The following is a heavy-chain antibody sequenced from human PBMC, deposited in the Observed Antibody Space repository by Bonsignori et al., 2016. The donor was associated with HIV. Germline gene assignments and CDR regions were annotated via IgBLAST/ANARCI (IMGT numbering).Heavy chain of an antibody. D-gene: IGHD3-3*01. J-gene: IGHJ3*02. CDR3: ARDHAIFGVVSSDAFDI. Sequence: ASVKVSCKASGYTFTSYGISWVRQAPGQGLEWMGWISAYNGNTNYAQKLQGRVTMTTDTSTSTAYMELRSLRSDDTAVYYCARDHAIFGVVSSDAFDIWGQGTMVTVSS. V-gene: IGHV1-18*01. CDR1: GYTFTSYG. CDR2: ISAYNGNT.